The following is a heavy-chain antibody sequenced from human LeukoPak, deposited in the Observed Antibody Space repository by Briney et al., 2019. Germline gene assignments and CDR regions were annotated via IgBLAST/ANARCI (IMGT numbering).Heavy chain of an antibody. CDR2: IYYSGST. CDR1: GGSISSYY. J-gene: IGHJ4*02. D-gene: IGHD2-21*02. Sequence: SETLSLTCTVSGGSISSYYWSWIRQPPGKGLEWIGYIYYSGSTNYNPSLKSRVTISVDTSKNQFSLKLSSVTAADTAVYYCARDLMCRGGDCCYFDYWSQGTLVTVSS. V-gene: IGHV4-59*01. CDR3: ARDLMCRGGDCCYFDY.